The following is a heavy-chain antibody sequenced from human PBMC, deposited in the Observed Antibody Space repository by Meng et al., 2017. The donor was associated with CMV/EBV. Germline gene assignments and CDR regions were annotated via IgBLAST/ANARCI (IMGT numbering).Heavy chain of an antibody. Sequence: SETLSLTCTVSGGSISSSSYYWGWIRQPPGKGLEWIGSIYYSGSTYYNPSLKSRVTISVDTSKNQFSLKLSSVTAADTAVYYCARDLVYSGSYYVDYWGQGTLVTVSS. V-gene: IGHV4-39*07. D-gene: IGHD1-26*01. J-gene: IGHJ4*02. CDR1: GGSISSSSYY. CDR3: ARDLVYSGSYYVDY. CDR2: IYYSGST.